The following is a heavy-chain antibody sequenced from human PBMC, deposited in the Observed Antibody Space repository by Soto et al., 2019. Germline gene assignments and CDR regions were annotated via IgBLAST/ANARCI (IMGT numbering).Heavy chain of an antibody. J-gene: IGHJ6*03. D-gene: IGHD4-4*01. CDR3: ATRETTVKPEDYYYYMDV. CDR2: IYYSGST. Sequence: LSETLSLTCTVSGGSISSYYWSWIRQPPGKGLEWIGYIYYSGSTNYNPSLKSRVTISVDTSKNQFSLKLSSVTAADTAVYYCATRETTVKPEDYYYYMDVWGKGTTVTVSS. V-gene: IGHV4-59*08. CDR1: GGSISSYY.